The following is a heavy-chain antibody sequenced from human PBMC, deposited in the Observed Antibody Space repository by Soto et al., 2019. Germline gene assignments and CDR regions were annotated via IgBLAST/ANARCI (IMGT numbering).Heavy chain of an antibody. CDR3: ARGVAGSGFDL. CDR1: GDSVSSNTAA. Sequence: SPTLSLPCAISGDSVSSNTAAWNWIRSSPSRGLEWLGRTYYRSNWRHDYAVSVKSRITVNPDTSKNHFSLQLNSVPPDDTAVYYCARGVAGSGFDLWGQGTRATAPQ. CDR2: TYYRSNWRH. D-gene: IGHD6-19*01. V-gene: IGHV6-1*01. J-gene: IGHJ4*02.